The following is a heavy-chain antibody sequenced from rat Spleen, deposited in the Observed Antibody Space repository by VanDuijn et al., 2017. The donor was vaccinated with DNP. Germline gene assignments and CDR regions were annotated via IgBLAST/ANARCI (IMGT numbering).Heavy chain of an antibody. Sequence: EVHLQESGPGLVKPSQSLSLTCSVTDYSITSDYWGWLRKFPGNKMEWIGHISYSGSTSYNPSLKSRISITRDTSKNQFVLQFNSVTTEDTATYYCARFRTGPDYWGQGVMVTVSS. D-gene: IGHD4-2*01. V-gene: IGHV3-1*01. CDR2: ISYSGST. CDR1: DYSITSDY. CDR3: ARFRTGPDY. J-gene: IGHJ2*01.